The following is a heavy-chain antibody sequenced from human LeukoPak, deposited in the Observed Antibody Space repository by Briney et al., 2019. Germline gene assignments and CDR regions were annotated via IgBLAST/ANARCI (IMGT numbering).Heavy chain of an antibody. CDR2: IYYSGST. D-gene: IGHD5-24*01. J-gene: IGHJ4*02. V-gene: IGHV4-59*01. CDR1: GGSISSYY. Sequence: SSETLSLTCTVSGGSISSYYWSWIRQPPGKGLEWIGYIYYSGSTNYNPSLKSRVTISVDTSKNQFSLKLSSVTAADTAVYYCARALSRDGYSPFDYWGQGTLVTVSS. CDR3: ARALSRDGYSPFDY.